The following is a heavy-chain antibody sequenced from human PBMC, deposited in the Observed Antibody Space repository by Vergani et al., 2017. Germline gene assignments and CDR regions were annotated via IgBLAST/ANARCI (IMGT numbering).Heavy chain of an antibody. CDR2: IKRDGNET. V-gene: IGHV3-7*01. CDR1: GFTFGDYY. Sequence: EVHLEESGGGLVQPGGSLRLSYAASGFTFGDYYMAWIRLAPGKGLDWVASIKRDGNETFYVDSVKGRFTISRDNAKTTLYLQMNSLRDEDRGVYYCARISGGSAPYLHYWGQGTLVTVAS. J-gene: IGHJ1*01. D-gene: IGHD2-15*01. CDR3: ARISGGSAPYLHY.